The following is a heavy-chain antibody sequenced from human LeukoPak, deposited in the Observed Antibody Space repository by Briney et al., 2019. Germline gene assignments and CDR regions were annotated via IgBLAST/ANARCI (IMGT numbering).Heavy chain of an antibody. CDR1: GYTFTRYA. D-gene: IGHD6-6*01. J-gene: IGHJ5*02. V-gene: IGHV7-4-1*02. CDR2: INTNTGNP. CDR3: ARDQATRPEYNWFDP. Sequence: ASVKVSCKASGYTFTRYAMNWVRQAPGQGLEWMGWINTNTGNPTYAQGLTGRFVFSLDTSVSTAYLQISSLKAEDTAVYYCARDQATRPEYNWFDPWGQGTLVTVSS.